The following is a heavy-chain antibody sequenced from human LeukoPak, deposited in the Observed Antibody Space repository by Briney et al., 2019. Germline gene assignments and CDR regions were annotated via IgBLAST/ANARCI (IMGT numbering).Heavy chain of an antibody. Sequence: GGSLRLSCAASGFTFSSYSMNWVRQAPGKGLEWVSYISSSGSTIYYADSVKGRFTISRDNAKNSLYLQMNSLRAEDTAVYYCARPGTGGDYGDWFDPWGQGTLVTVSS. CDR3: ARPGTGGDYGDWFDP. D-gene: IGHD4-17*01. J-gene: IGHJ5*02. V-gene: IGHV3-48*01. CDR2: ISSSGSTI. CDR1: GFTFSSYS.